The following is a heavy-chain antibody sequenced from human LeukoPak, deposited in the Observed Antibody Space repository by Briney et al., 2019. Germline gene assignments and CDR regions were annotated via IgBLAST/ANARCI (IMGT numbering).Heavy chain of an antibody. CDR3: ARLSHSRYCTNGVCRDY. CDR1: GGSISSYY. D-gene: IGHD2-8*01. V-gene: IGHV4-4*07. Sequence: SETLSLTCTVSGGSISSYYWSWIRQPAGKGLEWIGRIYTSGSTNYNPSLKSRVTMSVDTSKNQFSLKLSSVTAADTAVYYCARLSHSRYCTNGVCRDYWGRGTLVTVSS. J-gene: IGHJ4*02. CDR2: IYTSGST.